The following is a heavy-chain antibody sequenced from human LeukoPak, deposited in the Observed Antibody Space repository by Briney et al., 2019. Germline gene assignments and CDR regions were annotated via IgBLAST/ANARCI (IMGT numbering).Heavy chain of an antibody. CDR3: ARSRFYFDY. J-gene: IGHJ4*02. CDR2: IKPDGSEK. V-gene: IGHV3-7*01. Sequence: GGSLRLSCAASGSTFSTYWMGWVRQAPGKGLEWVAKIKPDGSEKDHVDSVKGRFTISRDNAKNSLYLQLNSLRAEDTAVYYCARSRFYFDYWGQGTLVTVSS. CDR1: GSTFSTYW.